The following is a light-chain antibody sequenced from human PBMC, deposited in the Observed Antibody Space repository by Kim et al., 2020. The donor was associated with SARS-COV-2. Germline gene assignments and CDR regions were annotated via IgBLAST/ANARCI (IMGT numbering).Light chain of an antibody. J-gene: IGLJ2*01. CDR2: RDD. V-gene: IGLV3-9*01. CDR1: NIGSKS. CDR3: QVWDSGTGV. Sequence: SYELTQPLSVSVALGQTARISCGGNNIGSKSVHWYQQKPGQAPMLVIYRDDDRPSGIPERFSGSNSGNTATLTISGAQVGDEADYYCQVWDSGTGVFGGG.